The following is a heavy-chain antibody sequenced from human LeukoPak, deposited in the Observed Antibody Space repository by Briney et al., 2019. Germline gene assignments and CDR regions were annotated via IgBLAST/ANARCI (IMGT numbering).Heavy chain of an antibody. V-gene: IGHV3-30*03. CDR1: GFTFSSYG. D-gene: IGHD3-9*01. CDR3: ARSGGNVLRYFDWLLEQLHIDY. J-gene: IGHJ4*02. CDR2: ISYDGSNK. Sequence: GGSLRLSCAASGFTFSSYGMHWVRQAPGKGLEWVAVISYDGSNKYHADSVKGRFTISRDNSKNTLYLQMNSLRAEDTAVYYCARSGGNVLRYFDWLLEQLHIDYWGQGTLVTVSS.